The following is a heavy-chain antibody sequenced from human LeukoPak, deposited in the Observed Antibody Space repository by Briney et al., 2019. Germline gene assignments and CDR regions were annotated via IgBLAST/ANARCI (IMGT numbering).Heavy chain of an antibody. V-gene: IGHV4-34*01. CDR3: ARSYNRVVLLYY. CDR2: INHSGSS. Sequence: PSETLSLTCAVYGGSFSGYYWTWIRQPPGKGLEWFGEINHSGSSNYNPSLKSRVTISVDTSKNQFSLKLTSVTAADTAVYYCARSYNRVVLLYYWGQGTLVTVSS. CDR1: GGSFSGYY. D-gene: IGHD3-10*01. J-gene: IGHJ4*02.